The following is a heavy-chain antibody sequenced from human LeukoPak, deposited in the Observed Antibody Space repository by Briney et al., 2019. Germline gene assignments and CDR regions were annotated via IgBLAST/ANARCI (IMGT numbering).Heavy chain of an antibody. CDR3: ARLTYYYDNSGAPVY. V-gene: IGHV1-18*01. D-gene: IGHD3-22*01. J-gene: IGHJ4*02. Sequence: ASVKVSCKASTYTFTNYGISWVRQAPGQGLEWMGWISGYNGNTKYAQQFQGRVTMTTDTSTSTAYMELRSLRSDDTAVYYCARLTYYYDNSGAPVYWGQGTLVTVSS. CDR2: ISGYNGNT. CDR1: TYTFTNYG.